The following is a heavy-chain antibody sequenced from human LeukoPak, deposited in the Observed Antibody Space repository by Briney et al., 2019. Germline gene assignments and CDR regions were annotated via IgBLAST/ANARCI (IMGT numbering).Heavy chain of an antibody. D-gene: IGHD3-3*01. Sequence: SETLSLTCTVSGGSINSNNYYWGWIRQPPGKGLEWIGSIHSSGSAYYNPSLKSRVTISVDTSKNQFSLRLSSVTAADTAVYYCQSRYLEWLLEYWGQGTLVTVSS. CDR1: GGSINSNNYY. CDR3: QSRYLEWLLEY. J-gene: IGHJ4*02. CDR2: IHSSGSA. V-gene: IGHV4-39*01.